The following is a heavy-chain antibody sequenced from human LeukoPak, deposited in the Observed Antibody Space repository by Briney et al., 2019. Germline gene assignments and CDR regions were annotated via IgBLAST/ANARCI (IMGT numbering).Heavy chain of an antibody. J-gene: IGHJ4*02. Sequence: ASVKVSCKASGGTFSSSAISWVRQAPGQGLEWMGRIIPILGIANYAQKFQGRVTITADKSTSTAYMELSSLRSEDTAVYYCASSDSSGYYPLDYWGQGTLVTVSS. D-gene: IGHD3-22*01. CDR2: IIPILGIA. V-gene: IGHV1-69*04. CDR3: ASSDSSGYYPLDY. CDR1: GGTFSSSA.